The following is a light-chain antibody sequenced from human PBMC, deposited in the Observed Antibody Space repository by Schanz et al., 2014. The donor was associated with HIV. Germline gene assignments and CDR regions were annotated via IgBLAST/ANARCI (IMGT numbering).Light chain of an antibody. CDR1: QHISNY. CDR2: AAS. Sequence: DIQMTQSPSAMSASVGDTVTITCRASQHISNYLAWFQQKPGKVPKRLIFAASSLQDGVPLRFSGSGSGTEFTLTILSLQPEDFATYYCLQHNTYPLTFGQGTRLDIK. J-gene: IGKJ5*01. CDR3: LQHNTYPLT. V-gene: IGKV1-17*03.